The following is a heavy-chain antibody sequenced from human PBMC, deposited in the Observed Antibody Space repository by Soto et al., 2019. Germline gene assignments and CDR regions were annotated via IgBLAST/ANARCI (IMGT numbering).Heavy chain of an antibody. D-gene: IGHD3-22*01. CDR3: AKEIGDESSDYHYFYYAMDV. CDR1: EFTFTNYA. J-gene: IGHJ6*02. V-gene: IGHV3-23*01. CDR2: ISGCGSST. Sequence: EVQVLESGGGLVQPGGSLRLSCTASEFTFTNYAMSWVRHAPGKGLEWVSAISGCGSSTYYADSVKGRFTISRDNSKNTLYLQMNSVRADDTALYYCAKEIGDESSDYHYFYYAMDVWGQGTTVTVSS.